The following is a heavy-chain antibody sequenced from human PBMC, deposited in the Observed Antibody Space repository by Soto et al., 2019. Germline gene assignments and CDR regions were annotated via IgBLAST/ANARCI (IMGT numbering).Heavy chain of an antibody. Sequence: QVQLVQSGAEVKKPGSSVKVSCKASGGTFSSYAISWVRQAPGQGLEWMGGIIPIFGTANYAPKFQGRVTITADESTGAAYMGLSSRRSDDTAVYYCAGGRWLQSRGDRGSDYWGQGNLVTVAS. J-gene: IGHJ4*02. CDR1: GGTFSSYA. CDR3: AGGRWLQSRGDRGSDY. V-gene: IGHV1-69*01. CDR2: IIPIFGTA. D-gene: IGHD3-16*01.